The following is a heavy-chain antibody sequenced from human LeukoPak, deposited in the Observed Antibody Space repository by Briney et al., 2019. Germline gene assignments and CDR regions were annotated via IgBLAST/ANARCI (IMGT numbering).Heavy chain of an antibody. Sequence: GGSLRLSCAASGFTLSAYAMHWVRQAPGKGLEWVSSISSSSSYIYYADSVKGRFTISRDNAKNSLYLQMNSLRAEDTAVYYCARPRGAAAGQAFDYWGQGTLVTVSS. CDR3: ARPRGAAAGQAFDY. CDR1: GFTLSAYA. J-gene: IGHJ4*02. CDR2: ISSSSSYI. V-gene: IGHV3-21*01. D-gene: IGHD6-13*01.